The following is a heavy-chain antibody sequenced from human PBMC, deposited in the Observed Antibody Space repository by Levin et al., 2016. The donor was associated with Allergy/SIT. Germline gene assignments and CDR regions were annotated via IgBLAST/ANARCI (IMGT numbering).Heavy chain of an antibody. CDR3: ARVSALGRFYYYMDV. Sequence: GESLKISCVASGLTVSNNYLNWVRQAPGKGLEWLSFISTSSNYIHYADSVKGRFTVSRDNARNSLFLQMNSLRAEDTAVYYCARVSALGRFYYYMDVWGKGTTVTVSS. CDR1: GLTVSNNY. CDR2: ISTSSNYI. J-gene: IGHJ6*03. V-gene: IGHV3-21*06. D-gene: IGHD6-13*01.